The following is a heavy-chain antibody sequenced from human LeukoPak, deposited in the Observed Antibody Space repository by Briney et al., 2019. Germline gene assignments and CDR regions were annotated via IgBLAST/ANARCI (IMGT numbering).Heavy chain of an antibody. CDR1: GFTFSSYV. CDR3: AKTMGSGSYYPFDY. J-gene: IGHJ4*02. CDR2: IRYDGSNK. Sequence: GGSLRLSCAASGFTFSSYVMHWVRQAPGKGLEWVAFIRYDGSNKYYADSVKGRFTISRDNSKNTLYLQMNSLRAEDTAVYYCAKTMGSGSYYPFDYWGQGTLVTVSS. D-gene: IGHD3-10*01. V-gene: IGHV3-30*02.